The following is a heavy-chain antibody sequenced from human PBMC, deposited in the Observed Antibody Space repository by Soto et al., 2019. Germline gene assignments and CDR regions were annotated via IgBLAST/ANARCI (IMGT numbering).Heavy chain of an antibody. D-gene: IGHD3-3*01. Sequence: GGALRLSCAASGFTFSSYSMNWVRQAPGKGLEWVSYISSSSSTIYYADSVKGRFTISRDNAKNSLYLQMNSLRDEDTAVYYCARVLLGDFWSGYYTNNYYYYGMDVWGQGTTVTVSS. CDR1: GFTFSSYS. CDR3: ARVLLGDFWSGYYTNNYYYYGMDV. J-gene: IGHJ6*02. CDR2: ISSSSSTI. V-gene: IGHV3-48*02.